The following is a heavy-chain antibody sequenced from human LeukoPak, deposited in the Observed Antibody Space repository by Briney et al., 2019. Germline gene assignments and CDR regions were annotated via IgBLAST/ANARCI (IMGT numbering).Heavy chain of an antibody. CDR3: ARRHSSGWFYY. D-gene: IGHD6-19*01. CDR1: GYSNSNGYY. CDR2: IYRSGST. J-gene: IGHJ4*02. Sequence: SETLSLXCTVSGYSNSNGYYWDWIQQPPGRGLEWIGNIYRSGSTSYNPSLKSRVTISVDTSKNQFSLKVNSVTAADTAVYYCARRHSSGWFYYWGQGTLVTVSS. V-gene: IGHV4-38-2*02.